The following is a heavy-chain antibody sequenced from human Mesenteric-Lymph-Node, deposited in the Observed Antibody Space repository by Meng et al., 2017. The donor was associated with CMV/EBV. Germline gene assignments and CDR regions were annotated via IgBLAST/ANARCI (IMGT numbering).Heavy chain of an antibody. CDR2: IKQDGSEK. V-gene: IGHV3-7*01. J-gene: IGHJ4*02. Sequence: GGSLRLSCAASGFTFSSHWMSWVRQAPGKGLEWVANIKQDGSEKYYVDSVKGRFTISRDNAKNSLYLQMNSLRAEDTAVYYCARDLPLGTMIVVSNNWGQGTLVTVSS. CDR1: GFTFSSHW. CDR3: ARDLPLGTMIVVSNN. D-gene: IGHD3-22*01.